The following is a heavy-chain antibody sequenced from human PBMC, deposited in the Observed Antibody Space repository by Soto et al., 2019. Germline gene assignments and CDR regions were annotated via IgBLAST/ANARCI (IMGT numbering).Heavy chain of an antibody. D-gene: IGHD7-27*01. CDR3: ARELGISRTYFDL. V-gene: IGHV4-59*01. CDR2: IYYSGST. J-gene: IGHJ2*01. Sequence: SETLSLTCTVSGGSISSYYWSWIRQPPGKGLEWIGYIYYSGSTNYNPSLKSRVTISVDTSKNQFSLKLSSVTAADTAVYYCARELGISRTYFDLWGRGTLVTVSS. CDR1: GGSISSYY.